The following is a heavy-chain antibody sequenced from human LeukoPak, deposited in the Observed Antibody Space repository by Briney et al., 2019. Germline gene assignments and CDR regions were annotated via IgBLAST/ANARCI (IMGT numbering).Heavy chain of an antibody. Sequence: GGSLGLSCAASGFTFSSSAMTWVRQAPGKGLEWVSSLTGGSDNSEHADSVKGRFSISRDNSKNTLYLQMNSLTAEDTAVYYCVRGWQQLGSWGRGTLVTVSS. D-gene: IGHD1-1*01. CDR2: LTGGSDNS. J-gene: IGHJ5*02. V-gene: IGHV3-23*01. CDR3: VRGWQQLGS. CDR1: GFTFSSSA.